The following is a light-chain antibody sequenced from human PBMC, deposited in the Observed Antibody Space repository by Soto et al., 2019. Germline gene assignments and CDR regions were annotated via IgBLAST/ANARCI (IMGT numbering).Light chain of an antibody. CDR1: SGNIASKY. J-gene: IGLJ2*01. CDR3: QSYDNYNVV. V-gene: IGLV6-57*04. CDR2: EYY. Sequence: NFMLTQPHSVSESPGKTVTISCTRSSGNIASKYVQWYQQRPGSAPSTVIYEYYERPSGVPDRFSGAIDSSSNSASLTISGLTTEDEADYYCQSYDNYNVVFGGGTKLTVL.